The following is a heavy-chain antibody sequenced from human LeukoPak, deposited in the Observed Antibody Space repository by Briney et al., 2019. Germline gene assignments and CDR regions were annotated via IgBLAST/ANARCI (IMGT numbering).Heavy chain of an antibody. J-gene: IGHJ4*02. D-gene: IGHD6-13*01. Sequence: PGGSLRLSCAASGFTFNDYYMSWIRQAPGKGLEWVSYISSSGSTIYYADSVKGRFTISRDNAKNSLYLQMNSLRAEDTAVYYCARDRGGDYSSSYFDYWGQGTLVTVSS. CDR3: ARDRGGDYSSSYFDY. V-gene: IGHV3-11*01. CDR2: ISSSGSTI. CDR1: GFTFNDYY.